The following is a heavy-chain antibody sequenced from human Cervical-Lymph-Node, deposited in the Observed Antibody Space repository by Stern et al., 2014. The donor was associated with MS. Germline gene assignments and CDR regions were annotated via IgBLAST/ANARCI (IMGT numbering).Heavy chain of an antibody. CDR2: VYSTGSI. Sequence: VQLEESGPGLVKPSETLSLTCTVSGGSISSYYWSWIRQPAGKGLEWIGRVYSTGSINYNPSLESRGTMSVDTSTNQFSLQLMAVTAADTAVYYCAREQADTAMVMDFWGQGTLVTVSS. CDR1: GGSISSYY. J-gene: IGHJ4*02. CDR3: AREQADTAMVMDF. D-gene: IGHD5-18*01. V-gene: IGHV4-4*07.